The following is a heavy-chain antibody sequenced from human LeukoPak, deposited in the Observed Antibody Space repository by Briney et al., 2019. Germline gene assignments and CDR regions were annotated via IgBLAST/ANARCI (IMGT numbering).Heavy chain of an antibody. CDR3: ARDPLWLRAFDY. CDR2: IYHSGST. Sequence: SGTLSHTCAVSGGSISSSNWWSWVRQPPWKGLEWNGEIYHSGSTNYNPSLKSRVTISVDKSKNQFSLKLSSVTAADTAVYYCARDPLWLRAFDYSGQGTLVNVSS. V-gene: IGHV4-4*02. D-gene: IGHD5-18*01. J-gene: IGHJ4*02. CDR1: GGSISSSNW.